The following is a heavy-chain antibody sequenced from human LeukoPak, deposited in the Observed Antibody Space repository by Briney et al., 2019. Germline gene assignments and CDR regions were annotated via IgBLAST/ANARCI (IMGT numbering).Heavy chain of an antibody. J-gene: IGHJ4*02. CDR2: INPSGGST. CDR3: ARARQMATIDY. D-gene: IGHD5-24*01. Sequence: ASVKVSCKASGYTFTSYYMHWVRQAPGQGLEWMGIINPSGGSTSYAQKFQGRVTMTRDTSTSTVFMELSSLRSEDTAVYYCARARQMATIDYWGQGTLVTVSS. CDR1: GYTFTSYY. V-gene: IGHV1-46*01.